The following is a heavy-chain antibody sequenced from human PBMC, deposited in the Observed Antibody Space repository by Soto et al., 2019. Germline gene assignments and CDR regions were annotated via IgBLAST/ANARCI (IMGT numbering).Heavy chain of an antibody. CDR2: IWIDENNK. V-gene: IGHV3-33*01. CDR3: ARGGAARPDY. J-gene: IGHJ4*02. Sequence: GSLRLSCAAAGFTFSSFRMHWVRQAPGKGLERVAVIWIDENNKYYADSVKGRLTISRDNARNSMYLQMNSLRVEDMAAYYCARGGAARPDYWGQGTLVTVSS. CDR1: GFTFSSFR.